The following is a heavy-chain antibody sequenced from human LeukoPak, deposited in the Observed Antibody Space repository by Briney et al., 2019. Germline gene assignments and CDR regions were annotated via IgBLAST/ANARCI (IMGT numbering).Heavy chain of an antibody. J-gene: IGHJ4*02. V-gene: IGHV4-34*01. D-gene: IGHD4-23*01. CDR1: GGSFSGYY. Sequence: SETLSLTCAVYGGSFSGYYWGWIRQPPGKGLEWIGSIYYSGSTYYNQSPKSRVTISVDTSKNQFSLKLSSVTAADTAVYYCARSILIPRYGGKPRGYFDYWGQGTLVTVSS. CDR2: IYYSGST. CDR3: ARSILIPRYGGKPRGYFDY.